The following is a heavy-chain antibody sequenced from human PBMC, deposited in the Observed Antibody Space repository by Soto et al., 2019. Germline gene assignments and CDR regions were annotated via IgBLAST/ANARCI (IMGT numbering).Heavy chain of an antibody. V-gene: IGHV4-59*01. CDR1: GGSISSYY. CDR2: IYYSGST. Sequence: QVQLQESGPGLVKPSETLSLTCTVSGGSISSYYWSWIRQPPGKGLEWIGYIYYSGSTNYNPSLKVRVTISVDTSKNQFSLKLSSVTAAYTAVYYCARYYGSGSSYYYYYYGMDVWGQGTTVTVSS. J-gene: IGHJ6*02. D-gene: IGHD3-10*01. CDR3: ARYYGSGSSYYYYYYGMDV.